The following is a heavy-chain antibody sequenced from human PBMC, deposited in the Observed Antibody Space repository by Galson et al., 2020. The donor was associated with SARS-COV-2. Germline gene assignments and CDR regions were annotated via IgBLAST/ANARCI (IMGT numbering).Heavy chain of an antibody. V-gene: IGHV1-46*01. J-gene: IGHJ4*02. D-gene: IGHD2-21*01. CDR2: INPRDDIT. CDR1: GYTLTSYY. CDR3: AREWGDTCSSDFEY. Sequence: ASVKVSCKASGYTLTSYYLHWVRQAPGQGLEWVGIINPRDDITAYAQQFQRRVTMTRDTSTSTVYMELSSLRPEDTAVYYCAREWGDTCSSDFEYWGRGTL.